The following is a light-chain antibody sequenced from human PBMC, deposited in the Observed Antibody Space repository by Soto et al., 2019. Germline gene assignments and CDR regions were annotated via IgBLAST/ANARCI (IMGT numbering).Light chain of an antibody. CDR3: CSYAGSSTFGVV. J-gene: IGLJ2*01. CDR1: SSDVGSYNL. Sequence: QSVLTQPASVSGSPGQSITISCTGTSSDVGSYNLVSWYQQHPVKAPKLMIYEVSKRPSGVSNRFSGSKSGNTASLTISGLQAEDEADYYCCSYAGSSTFGVVFGGGTKLTVL. CDR2: EVS. V-gene: IGLV2-23*02.